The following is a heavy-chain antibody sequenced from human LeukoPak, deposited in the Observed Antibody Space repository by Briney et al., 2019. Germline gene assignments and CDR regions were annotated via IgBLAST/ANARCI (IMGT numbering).Heavy chain of an antibody. CDR1: GYTYTSYY. CDR2: INPSGGST. Sequence: GASVKVSCKASGYTYTSYYMHWVRQAPGQGLEWMGIINPSGGSTSYAQKFQGRVTMTRDTSTSTVYMELSSLRSEDTAVYYCAGEVVGTMVRGGSFDYWGQGALVTVSS. J-gene: IGHJ4*02. D-gene: IGHD3-10*01. V-gene: IGHV1-46*01. CDR3: AGEVVGTMVRGGSFDY.